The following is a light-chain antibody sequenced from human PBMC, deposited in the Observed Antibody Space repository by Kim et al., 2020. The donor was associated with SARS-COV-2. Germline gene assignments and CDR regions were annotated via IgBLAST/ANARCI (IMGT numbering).Light chain of an antibody. Sequence: QSVLTQPPSVSGTSGQTITIACSGRSANIGTNHVCWYRQVPGMAPKLLMYADNQRPSGVPDRFSGSKSGTSVSLAIRGLRSEDEALYFCATFDDTLRGQVFGGGTKVTVL. CDR3: ATFDDTLRGQV. CDR2: ADN. CDR1: SANIGTNH. J-gene: IGLJ3*02. V-gene: IGLV1-47*02.